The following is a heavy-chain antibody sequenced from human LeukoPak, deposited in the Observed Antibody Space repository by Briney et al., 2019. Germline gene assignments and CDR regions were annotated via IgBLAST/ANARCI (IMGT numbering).Heavy chain of an antibody. CDR2: ISSSGSTI. CDR1: GFTLSSYE. CDR3: ARGYCSSTSCYTHYYYYGMDV. D-gene: IGHD2-2*02. Sequence: PGGSLRLSCAASGFTLSSYEMNWVRQAPGKGLEWVSYISSSGSTIYYADSVKGRFTISRDNAKNSLYLQMNSLRAEDTAVYYCARGYCSSTSCYTHYYYYGMDVWGQGTTVTVSS. V-gene: IGHV3-48*03. J-gene: IGHJ6*02.